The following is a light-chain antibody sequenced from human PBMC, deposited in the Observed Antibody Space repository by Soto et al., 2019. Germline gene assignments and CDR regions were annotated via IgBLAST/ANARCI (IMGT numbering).Light chain of an antibody. CDR1: QSVSSY. Sequence: EIVLTQSPATLSLSPGERATLSCTASQSVSSYLAWYQQKPGQAPRLLIYDASNRATGIPARFSGSGSGTYFTLAISSLEPEDFAVYYCQQRSNWPPLTFGGGTKVEIK. V-gene: IGKV3-11*01. CDR3: QQRSNWPPLT. J-gene: IGKJ4*01. CDR2: DAS.